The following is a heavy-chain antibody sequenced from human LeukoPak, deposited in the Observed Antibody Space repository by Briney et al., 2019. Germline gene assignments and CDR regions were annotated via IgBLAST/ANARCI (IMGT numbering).Heavy chain of an antibody. CDR3: ARDRVMDV. V-gene: IGHV1-3*01. Sequence: GGSLRLSCAASGYTFTSYAMHWVRQAPGQRLEWMGWINAGNGNTKYSQKFQGRVTITRDTSASTAYMELSSLRSEDTAVYYCARDRVMDVWGQGTTVTVSS. CDR1: GYTFTSYA. J-gene: IGHJ6*02. CDR2: INAGNGNT.